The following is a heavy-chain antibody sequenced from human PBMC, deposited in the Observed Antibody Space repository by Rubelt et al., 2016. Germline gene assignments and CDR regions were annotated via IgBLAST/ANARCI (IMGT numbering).Heavy chain of an antibody. CDR1: GFTFSSYW. Sequence: GFTFSSYWMSWVRQAPGKGLEWVSAISGSGGSTYYADSVKGRFTISRDNSKNTLYLQMNSLRAEDTAVYYCAKVGAKIRAFDYWGQGTLVTVSS. D-gene: IGHD3-3*01. J-gene: IGHJ4*02. CDR3: AKVGAKIRAFDY. CDR2: ISGSGGST. V-gene: IGHV3-23*01.